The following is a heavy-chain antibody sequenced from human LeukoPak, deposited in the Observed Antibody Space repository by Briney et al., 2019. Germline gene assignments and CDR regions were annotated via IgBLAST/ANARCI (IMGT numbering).Heavy chain of an antibody. J-gene: IGHJ4*02. CDR1: ENAFKNHW. Sequence: GESLKISCKGSENAFKNHWVAWVRQMPGKGLEWMGIIYPGDSDTRYSPSFRGQVTMSADNSITTAYLQWSSLKASDTAIYYCARFVITFGYFDFWGQGTLVTVSS. D-gene: IGHD3-16*01. V-gene: IGHV5-51*01. CDR2: IYPGDSDT. CDR3: ARFVITFGYFDF.